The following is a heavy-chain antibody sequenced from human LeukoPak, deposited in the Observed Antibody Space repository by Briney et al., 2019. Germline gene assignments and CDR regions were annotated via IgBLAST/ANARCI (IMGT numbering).Heavy chain of an antibody. CDR3: ARGGTYYEMDYYYGMDV. J-gene: IGHJ6*02. D-gene: IGHD3-3*01. CDR1: GFTFSSYA. V-gene: IGHV3-30-3*01. Sequence: GASLRLSCAASGFTFSSYAMSWVRQAPGKGLEWVAVMSYDGSNKYYADSVEGRFTISRDNSKNTLYLQMNSLRAEDTAVYYCARGGTYYEMDYYYGMDVWGQGTTVTVSS. CDR2: MSYDGSNK.